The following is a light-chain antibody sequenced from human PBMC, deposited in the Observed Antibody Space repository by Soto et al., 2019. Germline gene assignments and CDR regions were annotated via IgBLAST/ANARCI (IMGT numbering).Light chain of an antibody. CDR1: QPISSW. CDR2: AES. V-gene: IGKV1-12*02. J-gene: IGKJ3*01. CDR3: QQVITFPFT. Sequence: DIQMTQSPSAVSASVGDRVTSTCRASQPISSWLAWYQQKQGKAPKLLIAAESILQSGVPPKFSGSGYGTDVTLTISSLLPEEFATYFCQQVITFPFTFGPWTRLEIK.